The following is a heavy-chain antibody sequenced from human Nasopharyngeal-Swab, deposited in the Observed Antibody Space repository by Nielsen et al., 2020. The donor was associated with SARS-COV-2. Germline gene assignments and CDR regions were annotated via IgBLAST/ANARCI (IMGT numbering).Heavy chain of an antibody. V-gene: IGHV1-58*01. Sequence: SVKVSCKASGFTFTSSAVQWVRQARGQRLEWIGWIVVGSGNTNYAQKFQERVTITRDMSTSTAHMELSSLRSEDTAVYYCAAGLTSDYGDLNWFDPWGQGTLVTVSS. J-gene: IGHJ5*02. CDR1: GFTFTSSA. D-gene: IGHD4-17*01. CDR2: IVVGSGNT. CDR3: AAGLTSDYGDLNWFDP.